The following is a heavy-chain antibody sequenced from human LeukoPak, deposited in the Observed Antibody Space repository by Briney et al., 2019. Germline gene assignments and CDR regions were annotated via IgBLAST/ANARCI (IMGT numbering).Heavy chain of an antibody. CDR1: GFTFSSYS. Sequence: GGPLRLSCAASGFTFSSYSMNLLRQAPGKGLERVSSISSSSSYIYYADSVKGRFTISRDNAKISLYLQMNSLRAEDTAVYYCAREETYIAAASNWFDPWGQGTLVTVSS. CDR3: AREETYIAAASNWFDP. CDR2: ISSSSSYI. D-gene: IGHD6-13*01. V-gene: IGHV3-21*01. J-gene: IGHJ5*02.